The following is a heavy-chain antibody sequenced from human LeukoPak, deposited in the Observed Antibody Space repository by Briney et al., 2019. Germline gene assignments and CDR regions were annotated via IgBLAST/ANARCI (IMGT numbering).Heavy chain of an antibody. CDR1: GFSFSSYS. CDR3: ARELKGLDY. V-gene: IGHV3-21*05. J-gene: IGHJ4*02. Sequence: GGTLRLSCAASGFSFSSYSMNWVRQAPGKGLEWISYNRSSSSQKFYADSVKGRFTISRDNAKNSLYLQMNNLRAEDTAVYYCARELKGLDYWGQGTQVTVSS. CDR2: NRSSSSQK.